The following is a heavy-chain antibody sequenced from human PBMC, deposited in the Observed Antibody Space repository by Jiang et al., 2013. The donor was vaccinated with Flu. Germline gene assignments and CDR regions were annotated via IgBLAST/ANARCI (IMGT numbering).Heavy chain of an antibody. V-gene: IGHV1-18*03. D-gene: IGHD3-10*01. CDR1: GYTFTSYG. CDR2: ISAYNGNT. J-gene: IGHJ3*02. Sequence: GAEVKKPGASVKVSCKASGYTFTSYGISWVRQAPGQGLEWMGWISAYNGNTNYAQKFQGRVTMTRDTSTSTGYMELRSLRSEDMAIYYCAAYGSGRQSAFDIWGQGTMITVSS. CDR3: AAYGSGRQSAFDI.